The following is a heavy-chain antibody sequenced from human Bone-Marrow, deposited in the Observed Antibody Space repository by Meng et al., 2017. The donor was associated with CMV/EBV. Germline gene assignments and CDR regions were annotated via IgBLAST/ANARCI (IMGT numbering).Heavy chain of an antibody. D-gene: IGHD1-26*01. CDR2: ISSSSSYI. CDR3: ARFEVGVKTFDY. J-gene: IGHJ4*02. CDR1: GFTFSSYS. V-gene: IGHV3-21*01. Sequence: GGSLRPSCAASGFTFSSYSMNWVRQAPGKGLEWVSSISSSSSYIYYADSVKGRFTISRDNAKNSLYLQMNSLRAEDTAVYYCARFEVGVKTFDYWGQGTLVTVSS.